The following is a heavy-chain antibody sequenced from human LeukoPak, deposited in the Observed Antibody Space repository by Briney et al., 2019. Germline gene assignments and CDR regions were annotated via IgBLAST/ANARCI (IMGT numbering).Heavy chain of an antibody. V-gene: IGHV5-51*01. CDR3: ARHGRYSYGPWYYYGMDV. CDR2: IYPGDSDT. Sequence: GESLKISCKGSGYSFTSYWIGWVGQMPGKGLEWMGIIYPGDSDTRYSPSFQGQVTISADKSISTAYLQWSSLKASDTAMYYCARHGRYSYGPWYYYGMDVWGKGTAVTVSS. D-gene: IGHD5-18*01. CDR1: GYSFTSYW. J-gene: IGHJ6*04.